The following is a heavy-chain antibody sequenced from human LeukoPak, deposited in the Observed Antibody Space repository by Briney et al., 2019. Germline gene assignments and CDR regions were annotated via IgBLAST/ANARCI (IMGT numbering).Heavy chain of an antibody. CDR3: ATGPRSNYYYYYGMDV. J-gene: IGHJ6*02. V-gene: IGHV1-24*01. Sequence: ASVTVSCTVSGYTLTELSMHWVRQAPGKGLEWMGGFDPEDGETIYAQKFQGRVTMTEDTSTDTAYMELSSLRSEDTAVYYCATGPRSNYYYYYGMDVWGQGTTVTVSS. CDR2: FDPEDGET. D-gene: IGHD4-11*01. CDR1: GYTLTELS.